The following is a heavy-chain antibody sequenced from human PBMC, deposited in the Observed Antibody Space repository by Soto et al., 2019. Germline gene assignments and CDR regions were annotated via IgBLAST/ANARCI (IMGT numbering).Heavy chain of an antibody. J-gene: IGHJ4*02. D-gene: IGHD3-10*01. CDR1: GGSMSEYF. CDR3: ARDGYDGSGSPYPAY. V-gene: IGHV4-59*01. Sequence: SEILSLTCSVSGGSMSEYFWSWIRQSPGKGLGWIGYIYYLGSTDYNPSLKSRVTISVDTSKGQFSLRLTSVTAADTAVYYCARDGYDGSGSPYPAYWGPGTQVTVSS. CDR2: IYYLGST.